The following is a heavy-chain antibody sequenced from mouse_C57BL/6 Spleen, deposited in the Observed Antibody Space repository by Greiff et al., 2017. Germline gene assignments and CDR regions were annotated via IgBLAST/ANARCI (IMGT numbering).Heavy chain of an antibody. V-gene: IGHV6-3*01. Sequence: EVKLMESGGGLVQPGGSMKLSCVASGFTFSNYWMNWVRQSPEKGLEWVAQIRLKSDNYATHYAESVKGRFTISRDDSKSIVYLQMKNLRAEDTGIYYCTGSTTVVEWYFDVWGTGTTVTVSS. CDR1: GFTFSNYW. CDR3: TGSTTVVEWYFDV. D-gene: IGHD1-1*01. CDR2: IRLKSDNYAT. J-gene: IGHJ1*03.